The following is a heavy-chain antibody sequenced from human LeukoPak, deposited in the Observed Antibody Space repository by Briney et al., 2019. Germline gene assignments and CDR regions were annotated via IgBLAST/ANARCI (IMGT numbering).Heavy chain of an antibody. CDR2: MYYSGST. CDR1: GGSIHNSDYY. J-gene: IGHJ4*02. CDR3: ARWRGDAGTGGADN. Sequence: PLETLSLTCHVSGGSIHNSDYYWAWIRQPPWKRLEWIGSMYYSGSTYYNPSLKSRVSISGDTSKNQFSLKWTSVTAADTAMYYCARWRGDAGTGGADNWGQGTLVTVSS. D-gene: IGHD6-13*01. V-gene: IGHV4-39*07.